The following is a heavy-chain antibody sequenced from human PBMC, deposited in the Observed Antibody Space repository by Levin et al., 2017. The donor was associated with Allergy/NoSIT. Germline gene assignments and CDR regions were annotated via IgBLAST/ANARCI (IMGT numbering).Heavy chain of an antibody. Sequence: KVSCQGSGYSFTSHWIGWVRQMPGKGLEWMGIVYPGDSDTRYSPSFQGQVTISADKSITTAYLQWRSLEAPDTAMYYCARRSYRDDAFDFWGQGTMVAVSS. CDR1: GYSFTSHW. CDR3: ARRSYRDDAFDF. D-gene: IGHD4-11*01. J-gene: IGHJ3*01. CDR2: VYPGDSDT. V-gene: IGHV5-51*01.